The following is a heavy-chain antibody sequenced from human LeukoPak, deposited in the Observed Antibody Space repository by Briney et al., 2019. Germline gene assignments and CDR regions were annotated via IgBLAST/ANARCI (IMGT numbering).Heavy chain of an antibody. J-gene: IGHJ4*02. V-gene: IGHV1-46*01. Sequence: GASVKVSCKASGYTFTSYDINWVRQAPGQGLEWMGIINPSGGSTSYAQRFQGRVTMTRDTSTSTVYMELSSLRSEDTAVYYCARAYDFPDYWGQGTLVTVSS. D-gene: IGHD3-3*01. CDR2: INPSGGST. CDR3: ARAYDFPDY. CDR1: GYTFTSYD.